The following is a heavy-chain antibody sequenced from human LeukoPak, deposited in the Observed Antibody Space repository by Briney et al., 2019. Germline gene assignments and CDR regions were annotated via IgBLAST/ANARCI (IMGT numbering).Heavy chain of an antibody. CDR3: AKVRSGSYVFDY. D-gene: IGHD1-26*01. J-gene: IGHJ4*02. CDR2: ISYDGSNK. Sequence: GRSLRLSCAASGFTFSSYGMHWVRQAPGKGLEWVAVISYDGSNKYYADSVKGLFTISRDNSKNTLYLQMNSLRAEDTAVYYCAKVRSGSYVFDYWGQGTLVTVSS. CDR1: GFTFSSYG. V-gene: IGHV3-30*18.